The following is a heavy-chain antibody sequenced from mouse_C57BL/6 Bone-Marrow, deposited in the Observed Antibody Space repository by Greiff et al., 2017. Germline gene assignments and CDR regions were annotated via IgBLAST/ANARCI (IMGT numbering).Heavy chain of an antibody. D-gene: IGHD1-1*01. CDR1: GFTFSDYY. V-gene: IGHV5-12*01. J-gene: IGHJ2*01. CDR2: ISTGGGST. Sequence: EVKLVESGGGLVQPGGSLKLSCAASGFTFSDYYMYWVRQTPEKRLEWVAYISTGGGSTYYPDTVKGRFTISRDNAKNTLYLQMSRLKSEDTAMYYCARHTRVVATGKYCDYWGQGTTLTVSS. CDR3: ARHTRVVATGKYCDY.